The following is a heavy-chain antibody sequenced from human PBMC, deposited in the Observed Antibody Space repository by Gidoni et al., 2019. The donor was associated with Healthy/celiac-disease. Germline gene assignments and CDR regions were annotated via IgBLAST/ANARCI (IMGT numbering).Heavy chain of an antibody. Sequence: QVQLQESGPGLVKPSETLSLTCTVSGGSVSSGSYYWSWIRQPPGKGLEWIGYIYYSGSTNYNPSLKSRVTISVDTSKNQFSLKLSSVTAADTAVYYCAREGGDWDIDYWGQGTLVTVSS. D-gene: IGHD3-16*01. CDR3: AREGGDWDIDY. CDR1: GGSVSSGSYY. CDR2: IYYSGST. V-gene: IGHV4-61*01. J-gene: IGHJ4*02.